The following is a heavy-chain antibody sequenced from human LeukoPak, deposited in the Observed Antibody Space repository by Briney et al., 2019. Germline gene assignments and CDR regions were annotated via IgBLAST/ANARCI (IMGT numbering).Heavy chain of an antibody. J-gene: IGHJ4*02. D-gene: IGHD6-19*01. Sequence: SETLSLTCTVSGGSISSSSYYWGWIRQPPGKGLEWIGSIYYSGSTYYNPSLKSRVTISVDTSKNQFSLKLSSVTAADTAVYYCARDHVRGVSWYSSGWYGYWGQGTLVTVSS. CDR1: GGSISSSSYY. CDR3: ARDHVRGVSWYSSGWYGY. V-gene: IGHV4-39*07. CDR2: IYYSGST.